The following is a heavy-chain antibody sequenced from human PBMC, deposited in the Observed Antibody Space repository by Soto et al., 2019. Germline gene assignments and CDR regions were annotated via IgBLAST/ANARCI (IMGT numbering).Heavy chain of an antibody. CDR2: ISSSSSYI. Sequence: GGSLRLSCAASGFTFSSYSMNWVRQAPGKGLEWVSSISSSSSYIYYADSVKGRFTISRDNAKNSLYLQMNSLRAEDTAVYYCAREVYSGYDFGDDYWGQGTLVTVSS. CDR3: AREVYSGYDFGDDY. CDR1: GFTFSSYS. V-gene: IGHV3-21*01. D-gene: IGHD5-12*01. J-gene: IGHJ4*02.